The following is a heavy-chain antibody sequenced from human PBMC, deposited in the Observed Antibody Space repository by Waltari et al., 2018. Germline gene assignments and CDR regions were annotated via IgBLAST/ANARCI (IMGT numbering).Heavy chain of an antibody. CDR1: GFTFSSYS. CDR3: AREGSRASPSQHKGSLYYYYMDV. Sequence: EVQLVESGGGLVQPGGSLRLSCAASGFTFSSYSMNWVRQAPGKGLEWVSYISSSSSTIYYADVVKGRFTISGDNAKNSLYMQMNSLRAEETAVYYCAREGSRASPSQHKGSLYYYYMDVWGKGTTVTISS. V-gene: IGHV3-48*04. J-gene: IGHJ6*03. D-gene: IGHD1-26*01. CDR2: ISSSSSTI.